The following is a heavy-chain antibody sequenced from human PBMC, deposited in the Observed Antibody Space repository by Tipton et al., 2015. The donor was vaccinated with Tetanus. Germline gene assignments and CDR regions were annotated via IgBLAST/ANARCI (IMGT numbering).Heavy chain of an antibody. CDR2: ITGGAGGT. J-gene: IGHJ4*02. V-gene: IGHV3-23*01. D-gene: IGHD2-8*02. CDR3: AKAYTGGPPYYFDY. Sequence: TASEFTFTSYAMTWVRQAPGKGLEWVSVITGGAGGTNYADSVKGRFTISRDNSKNTPYLQMNSLRAEDTAVYYCAKAYTGGPPYYFDYWGPGTVVTVSS. CDR1: EFTFTSYA.